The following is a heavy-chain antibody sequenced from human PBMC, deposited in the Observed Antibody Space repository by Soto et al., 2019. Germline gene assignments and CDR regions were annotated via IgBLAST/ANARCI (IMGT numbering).Heavy chain of an antibody. Sequence: GGSLRLSCAASGFIFGSYAMSCVRQAPGKGLEGVSAISGSADSTYYADSVNGRFTISRDNSKNTLYLQMSRLRAEDTAVYYCGVYYDTSGYYYAYYFDYWGQGTLVTVSS. CDR2: ISGSADST. CDR3: GVYYDTSGYYYAYYFDY. D-gene: IGHD3-22*01. J-gene: IGHJ4*01. CDR1: GFIFGSYA. V-gene: IGHV3-23*01.